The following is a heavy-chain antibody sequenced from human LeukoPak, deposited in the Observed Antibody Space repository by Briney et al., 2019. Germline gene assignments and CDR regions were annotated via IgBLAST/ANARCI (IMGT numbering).Heavy chain of an antibody. CDR2: IKQDGSEK. Sequence: PGGSLRLSCAASGFTFSSYAMSWVRQAPGKGLEWVANIKQDGSEKYYVDSVKGRFTISRDNAKNSLYLQMNSLRAEDTAVYYCARVGNCSGGGCYEDYYYYGMDVWGQGTTVTVSS. V-gene: IGHV3-7*01. CDR1: GFTFSSYA. J-gene: IGHJ6*02. D-gene: IGHD2-15*01. CDR3: ARVGNCSGGGCYEDYYYYGMDV.